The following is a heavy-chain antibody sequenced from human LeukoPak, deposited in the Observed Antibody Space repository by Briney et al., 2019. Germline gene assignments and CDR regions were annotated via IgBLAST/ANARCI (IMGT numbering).Heavy chain of an antibody. V-gene: IGHV4-59*01. CDR1: GGSISSYY. J-gene: IGHJ5*02. Sequence: SETLSLTCTASGGSISSYYWSWIRQPPGKGLEWIGYIYYSGSTNYNPSLKSRVTISVDTSRNQFSLKLSSVTAADTAVYYCARIFKRYYYNSSGYSAFDPWGQGTLVTVSS. CDR3: ARIFKRYYYNSSGYSAFDP. D-gene: IGHD3-22*01. CDR2: IYYSGST.